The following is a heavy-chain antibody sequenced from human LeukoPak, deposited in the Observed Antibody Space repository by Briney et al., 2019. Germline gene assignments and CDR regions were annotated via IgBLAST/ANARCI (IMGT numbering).Heavy chain of an antibody. V-gene: IGHV3-21*01. Sequence: GGSLRLSCAASGFTFSSYSMSWVRQAPGKGLEWVSSISYSSSYIYYADSVKGRFTTSRDNAKNSLYLQMNSLRAEDTAVYYCARVHSSGWSWSPGTHWGLGTLVTVSS. D-gene: IGHD6-19*01. CDR1: GFTFSSYS. CDR3: ARVHSSGWSWSPGTH. CDR2: ISYSSSYI. J-gene: IGHJ4*02.